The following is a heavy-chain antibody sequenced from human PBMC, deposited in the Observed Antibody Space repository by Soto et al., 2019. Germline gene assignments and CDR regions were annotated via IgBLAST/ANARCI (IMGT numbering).Heavy chain of an antibody. D-gene: IGHD5-12*01. Sequence: QVQLVQSGAEVKKPGSSLKVSCKASGGSFSHYTITWVRQAPGQGLEWMGRIIPILGVAHYAQNFQGRVTITADQSTYTAYMELTSLRSEDTAVYYCARDGNTGYDYAFNIWGQGTMVTASS. V-gene: IGHV1-69*08. CDR3: ARDGNTGYDYAFNI. J-gene: IGHJ3*02. CDR1: GGSFSHYT. CDR2: IIPILGVA.